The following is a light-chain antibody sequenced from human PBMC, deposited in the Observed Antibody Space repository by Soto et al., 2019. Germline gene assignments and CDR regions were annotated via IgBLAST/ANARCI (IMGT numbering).Light chain of an antibody. CDR1: SSNIGSNT. CDR3: AVWDDSLNGVL. V-gene: IGLV1-44*01. Sequence: QAVVTQSPSASGTPGQRVTISCSGSSSNIGSNTVNWYQQLPGTAPKLLIYSHSQRPSGVPDRFSGSMSGTSASLAISGLQSEDEADYYCAVWDDSLNGVLFGGGTRLTVL. CDR2: SHS. J-gene: IGLJ2*01.